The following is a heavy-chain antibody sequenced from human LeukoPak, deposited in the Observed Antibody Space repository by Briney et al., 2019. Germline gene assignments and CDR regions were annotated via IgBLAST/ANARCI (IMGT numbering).Heavy chain of an antibody. J-gene: IGHJ4*02. CDR3: ARWRGANVLRYFDYEMEPAAPSGHFDY. CDR1: GYTFTSYA. D-gene: IGHD3-9*01. V-gene: IGHV1-3*01. CDR2: INAGNGNT. Sequence: GASVKVSCKASGYTFTSYAMHWVRQAPGQRLEWMGWINAGNGNTKYSQKFQGRVTMTTDTSTSTAYMELRSLRSDDTAVYYCARWRGANVLRYFDYEMEPAAPSGHFDYWGQGTLVTVSS.